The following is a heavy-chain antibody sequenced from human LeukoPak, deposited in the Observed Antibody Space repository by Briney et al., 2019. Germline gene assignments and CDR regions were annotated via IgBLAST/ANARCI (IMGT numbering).Heavy chain of an antibody. V-gene: IGHV5-51*01. CDR1: GYSFTSYW. D-gene: IGHD3-22*01. J-gene: IGHJ4*02. CDR2: IYPGDSDT. Sequence: GESLKISCKGSGYSFTSYWNGWVRQMPGKGLEWMGIIYPGDSDTRYSPSFQGQVTISADKSISTAYLQWSSLKASDTAMYYCARHPITRYYDSSGYSAGGPDYWGQGTLVTVSS. CDR3: ARHPITRYYDSSGYSAGGPDY.